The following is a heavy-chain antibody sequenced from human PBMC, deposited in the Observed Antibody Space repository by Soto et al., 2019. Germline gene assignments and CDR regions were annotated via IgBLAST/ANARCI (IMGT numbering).Heavy chain of an antibody. CDR2: ISYDGNNK. V-gene: IGHV3-30*18. D-gene: IGHD3-16*01. J-gene: IGHJ6*02. Sequence: GGSLRLSCAASRFTFSNYGMHWVRQAPGKGLEWVSVISYDGNNKYYADSVKGRFTISRDNSKNTLWLQMNSLRAADTAVYFCAKDLLPIDLGDLMSNYSYYGMDVWGQGTTVTVSS. CDR1: RFTFSNYG. CDR3: AKDLLPIDLGDLMSNYSYYGMDV.